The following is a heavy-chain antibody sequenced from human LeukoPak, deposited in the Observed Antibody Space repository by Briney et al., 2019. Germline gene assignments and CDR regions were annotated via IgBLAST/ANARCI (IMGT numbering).Heavy chain of an antibody. Sequence: VASVKVSCKASGGTFSSYAISWVRPVPGQGVEWMGGIIPIFGTANSAQKFQGRVTITTDESTSTAYTELSSLRSEDTAVYYCARANYYDSSGYSLFDYWGQGTLVTVSS. CDR3: ARANYYDSSGYSLFDY. V-gene: IGHV1-69*05. D-gene: IGHD3-22*01. CDR2: IIPIFGTA. J-gene: IGHJ4*02. CDR1: GGTFSSYA.